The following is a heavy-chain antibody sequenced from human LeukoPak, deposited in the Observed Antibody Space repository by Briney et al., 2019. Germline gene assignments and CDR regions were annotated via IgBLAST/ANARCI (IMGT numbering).Heavy chain of an antibody. J-gene: IGHJ6*02. CDR1: GFTFSTFW. CDR2: INQDGSEN. CDR3: ARGRNMGV. V-gene: IGHV3-7*01. Sequence: GGSPRLSCAVSGFTFSTFWMSWVRQAPGKGLEWVANINQDGSENYYVGSAKGRFTISRDNAKSSLFLQLISLRAEDTAVYYCARGRNMGVWGQGTTVTVSS.